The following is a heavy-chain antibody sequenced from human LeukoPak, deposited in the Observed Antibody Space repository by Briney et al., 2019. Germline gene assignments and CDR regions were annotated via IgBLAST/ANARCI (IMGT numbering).Heavy chain of an antibody. CDR3: ARGPPARDYGAFDL. V-gene: IGHV4-34*01. CDR2: INHSGST. D-gene: IGHD4-17*01. Sequence: SGTLSLTCAVYGGSFSGYYWSWIRQPPGKGLEWIGEINHSGSTNYNPSLKSRVTISVDTSKNQFSLKLSSVTAADTAVYYCARGPPARDYGAFDLWGRGTLVTVSS. CDR1: GGSFSGYY. J-gene: IGHJ2*01.